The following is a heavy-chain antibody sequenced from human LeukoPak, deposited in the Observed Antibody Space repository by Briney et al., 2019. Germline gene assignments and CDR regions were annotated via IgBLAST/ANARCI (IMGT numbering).Heavy chain of an antibody. Sequence: GGSLTLSCAASGFTFSSSWMSWVRQAPGKGLVWVANIKQDASEKYYMDSVEGRFTISRDNAKNSLYLQMNSLRAEDTAVYYCASEYCSTTSCAKLGYWGQGTLVTVSS. V-gene: IGHV3-7*01. CDR2: IKQDASEK. CDR1: GFTFSSSW. D-gene: IGHD2-2*01. J-gene: IGHJ4*02. CDR3: ASEYCSTTSCAKLGY.